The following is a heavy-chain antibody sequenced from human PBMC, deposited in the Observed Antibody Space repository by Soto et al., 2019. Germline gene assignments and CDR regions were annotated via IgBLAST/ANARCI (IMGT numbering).Heavy chain of an antibody. D-gene: IGHD6-6*01. J-gene: IGHJ6*02. CDR3: AFRYSSSSMYYYYYGMDV. CDR2: ISGSGGST. Sequence: TGGSLRLSCAASGFTFSSCAMSWVRQAPGKGLEWVSAISGSGGSTYYADSVKGRFTISRDNSKNTLYLQMNSLRAEDTAVYYCAFRYSSSSMYYYYYGMDVWGQGTTVTVSS. CDR1: GFTFSSCA. V-gene: IGHV3-23*01.